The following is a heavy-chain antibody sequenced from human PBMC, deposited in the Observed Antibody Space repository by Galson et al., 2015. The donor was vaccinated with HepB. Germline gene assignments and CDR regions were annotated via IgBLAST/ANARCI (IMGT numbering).Heavy chain of an antibody. CDR2: ISGSGGST. V-gene: IGHV3-23*01. D-gene: IGHD3-10*01. J-gene: IGHJ4*02. CDR1: GFTFSSYA. Sequence: SLRLSCAASGFTFSSYAMSWVRQAPGKGLEWVSAISGSGGSTYYADSVKGRFTISRDNSKNTLYLQMNSLRAEDTAVYYCAANPNVLLWFGEQGYWGQGTLVTVSS. CDR3: AANPNVLLWFGEQGY.